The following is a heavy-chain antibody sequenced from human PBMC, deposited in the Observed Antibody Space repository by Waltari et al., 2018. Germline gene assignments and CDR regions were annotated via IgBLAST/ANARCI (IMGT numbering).Heavy chain of an antibody. CDR3: ARALYSGSYYDYGTVDY. CDR2: INRDGSST. Sequence: EVQLVESGGGLVQPGGSLRLSCAASGFTFSSYWMPWVRQAPGKGLVWVSRINRDGSSTSDADSVKGRFTISRDNAKNTLYLQMNSLRAEDTAVYYCARALYSGSYYDYGTVDYWGQGTLVTGSS. J-gene: IGHJ4*02. CDR1: GFTFSSYW. V-gene: IGHV3-74*01. D-gene: IGHD1-26*01.